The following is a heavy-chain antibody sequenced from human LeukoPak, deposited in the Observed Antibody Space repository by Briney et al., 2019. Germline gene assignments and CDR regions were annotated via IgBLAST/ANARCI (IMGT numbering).Heavy chain of an antibody. D-gene: IGHD6-19*01. CDR2: IDDSGSSI. J-gene: IGHJ4*02. Sequence: GGSLRLPCAASGSTFSSYEMNWVRQAPGKGLEWVSYIDDSGSSIYYADSVKGRFTISRDNAKSSLYLQMNSLRAEDTAVYYCARDRTVGVPGTLQFDFWGQGTLVTVSS. CDR1: GSTFSSYE. V-gene: IGHV3-48*03. CDR3: ARDRTVGVPGTLQFDF.